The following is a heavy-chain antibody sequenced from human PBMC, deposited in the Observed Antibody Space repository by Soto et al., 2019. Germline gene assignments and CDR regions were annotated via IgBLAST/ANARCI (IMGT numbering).Heavy chain of an antibody. D-gene: IGHD3-3*01. J-gene: IGHJ4*02. CDR3: ARDGRFLEWLLALFDY. V-gene: IGHV3-7*01. Sequence: EVQLVESGGGLVQPGGSLRLSCAASGFTFSSYWMSWVRQAPGKGLEWVANIKQDGSEKYYVDSVKGRFTISRDNAKNSLYLQMNSLRAEDTVVYYCARDGRFLEWLLALFDYWGQGTLVTVSS. CDR2: IKQDGSEK. CDR1: GFTFSSYW.